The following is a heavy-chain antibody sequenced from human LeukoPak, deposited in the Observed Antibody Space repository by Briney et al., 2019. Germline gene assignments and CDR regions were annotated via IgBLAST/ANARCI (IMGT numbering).Heavy chain of an antibody. CDR3: ERAGIAAAGTRNWFDP. V-gene: IGHV3-48*03. J-gene: IGHJ5*02. D-gene: IGHD6-13*01. CDR1: GFTFSSYE. CDR2: ISSSGSTI. Sequence: GGSLRLSCAASGFTFSSYEMNWVRQARGKGLEWVSYISSSGSTIYYADSVKGRFTISRDNAKNSLYLQMNSLRAEDTAVYYCERAGIAAAGTRNWFDPWGQGTLVTVSS.